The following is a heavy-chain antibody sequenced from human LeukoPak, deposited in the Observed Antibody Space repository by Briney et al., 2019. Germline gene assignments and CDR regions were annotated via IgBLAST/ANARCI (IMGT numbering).Heavy chain of an antibody. D-gene: IGHD2-15*01. Sequence: SETLSLTCTVSGGSISSYYWSWIRQPPGKGLEWIGYIYYSGSTNYNPSLKSRVTISVDTSKNQFSLKLSSVTAADTAVYYCARADYCSGGSCYLDAFDIWGQGTMVTVSS. CDR2: IYYSGST. V-gene: IGHV4-59*01. CDR1: GGSISSYY. CDR3: ARADYCSGGSCYLDAFDI. J-gene: IGHJ3*02.